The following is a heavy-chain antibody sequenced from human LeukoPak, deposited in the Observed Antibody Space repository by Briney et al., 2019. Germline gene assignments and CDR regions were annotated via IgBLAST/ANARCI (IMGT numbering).Heavy chain of an antibody. CDR1: GGSISSSSYY. V-gene: IGHV4-39*07. D-gene: IGHD5-18*01. CDR3: ARALDTAMANDY. CDR2: IYYSGST. Sequence: PSETLSLTCTASGGSISSSSYYWGWIRQPPGKGLEWIGSIYYSGSTYYNPSLKSRVTISVDTSKNQFSLKLSSVTAADTAVYYCARALDTAMANDYWGQGTLVTVSS. J-gene: IGHJ4*02.